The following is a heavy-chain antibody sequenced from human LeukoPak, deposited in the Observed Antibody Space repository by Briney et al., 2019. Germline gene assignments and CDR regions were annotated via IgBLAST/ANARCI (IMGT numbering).Heavy chain of an antibody. CDR1: GGSVSSYY. CDR2: IYHSGIT. CDR3: ARDASGHGDYQYYFDS. Sequence: SETLSLTCTVSGGSVSSYYWNWIRRPPGKGLEWIGYIYHSGITNYNPSLESRVTISVDTSKSQLSLNLSSVTAADTAVYYCARDASGHGDYQYYFDSWGQGTLVTVSS. V-gene: IGHV4-59*02. J-gene: IGHJ4*02. D-gene: IGHD4-17*01.